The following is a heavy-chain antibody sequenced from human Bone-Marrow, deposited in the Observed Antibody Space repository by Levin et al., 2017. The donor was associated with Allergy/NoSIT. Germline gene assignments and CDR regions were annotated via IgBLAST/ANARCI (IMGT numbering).Heavy chain of an antibody. CDR2: ISGSGTNI. V-gene: IGHV3-48*03. Sequence: GGSLRLSCAASGFRFSSYEMNWVRQAPGKGLEWVSYISGSGTNIDYADSVKGRFTMSRDNAKNSLYLQMNSLRAEDTAVYYCARERSTSGFDYWGQGTLVTVSS. CDR1: GFRFSSYE. CDR3: ARERSTSGFDY. D-gene: IGHD2-2*01. J-gene: IGHJ4*02.